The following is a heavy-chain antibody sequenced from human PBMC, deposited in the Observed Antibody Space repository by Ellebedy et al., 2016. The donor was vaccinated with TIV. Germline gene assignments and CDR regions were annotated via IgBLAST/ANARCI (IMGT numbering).Heavy chain of an antibody. CDR3: ARIEGDTGGWGFDY. CDR1: GFSLSTSGMS. CDR2: IDWDDDK. D-gene: IGHD6-19*01. Sequence: SGPTLVKPTQTLTLTCSLSGFSLSTSGMSVSWIRQPPGKALEWLARIDWDDDKYYSTSLKTRLTISKDTSKNQVVLTMTNMDPVDTATYYCARIEGDTGGWGFDYWGQGTLVTVSS. V-gene: IGHV2-70*11. J-gene: IGHJ4*02.